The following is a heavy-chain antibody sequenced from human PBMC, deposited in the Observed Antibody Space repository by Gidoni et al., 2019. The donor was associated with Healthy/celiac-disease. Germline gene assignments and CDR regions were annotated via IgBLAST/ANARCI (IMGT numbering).Heavy chain of an antibody. J-gene: IGHJ6*03. CDR2: IYSGGST. D-gene: IGHD2-2*03. V-gene: IGHV3-66*01. Sequence: EVQLVESGGGLVQPGGSLRLSCAASGFTVSSTYMSWVRQAPGKGLEWVSVIYSGGSTYDADSVKGRFTISRDNSKNTLYLQMNSLRAEDTAVYYCARDGVDIVVVPAARGDYYMDVWGKGTTVTVSS. CDR3: ARDGVDIVVVPAARGDYYMDV. CDR1: GFTVSSTY.